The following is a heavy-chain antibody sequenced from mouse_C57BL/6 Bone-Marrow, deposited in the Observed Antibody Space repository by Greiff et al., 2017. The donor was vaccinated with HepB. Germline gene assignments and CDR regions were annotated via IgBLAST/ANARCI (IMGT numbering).Heavy chain of an antibody. J-gene: IGHJ1*03. CDR3: AREEDYGSSYDWYFDV. V-gene: IGHV1-64*01. CDR1: GYTFTSYW. Sequence: QVQLQQPGAELVKPGASVKLSCKASGYTFTSYWMHWVKQRPGQGLEWIGMIHPNSGSTNYNEKFKSKATLTVDNASSTANMQLSSLTSKDSAVYYCAREEDYGSSYDWYFDVWGTGTTVTVSS. D-gene: IGHD1-1*01. CDR2: IHPNSGST.